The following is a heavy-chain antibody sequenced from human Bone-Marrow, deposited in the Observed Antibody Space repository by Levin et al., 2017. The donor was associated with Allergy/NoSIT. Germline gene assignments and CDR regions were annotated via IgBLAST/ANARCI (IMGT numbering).Heavy chain of an antibody. V-gene: IGHV3-15*01. J-gene: IGHJ4*02. CDR1: GFTFGNAW. Sequence: GESLKISCVASGFTFGNAWMNWVRQAPGKGLQWVGRIKGKTDGGTTDYAAPVKGRFTISRDDSKKTLYLQMNSLKTEDTAYYYCTPRSHWGQGTLVTVFS. CDR3: TPRSH. CDR2: IKGKTDGGTT.